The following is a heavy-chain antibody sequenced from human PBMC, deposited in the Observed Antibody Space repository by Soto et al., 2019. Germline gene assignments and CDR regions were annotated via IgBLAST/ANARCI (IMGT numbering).Heavy chain of an antibody. J-gene: IGHJ4*02. CDR2: IYYSGST. V-gene: IGHV4-59*08. CDR3: ARRYGDCFDY. CDR1: GGSIRSYY. D-gene: IGHD4-17*01. Sequence: QLQLQESGPGLVKPSETLSLTCTVSGGSIRSYYWSWIRQPPGKGLEWIGYIYYSGSTNYNPSLKSRATISVDTSKNQFSLNLSSVTAADTAVYYCARRYGDCFDYWGQGTLVTVSS.